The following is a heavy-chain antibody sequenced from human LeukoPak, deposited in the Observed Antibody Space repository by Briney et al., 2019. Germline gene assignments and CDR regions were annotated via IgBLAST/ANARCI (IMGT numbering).Heavy chain of an antibody. Sequence: PGRSLRLSCAASGFTFSSYGMHWVRQAPGKGLEWVAVIWYDGSNKYYADSVKGRFTISRDNSKNTLYLQMNSLRAEDTAVYYCASMSSNWYLDYWGQGTLVTVSS. V-gene: IGHV3-33*01. CDR1: GFTFSSYG. CDR2: IWYDGSNK. J-gene: IGHJ4*02. D-gene: IGHD6-13*01. CDR3: ASMSSNWYLDY.